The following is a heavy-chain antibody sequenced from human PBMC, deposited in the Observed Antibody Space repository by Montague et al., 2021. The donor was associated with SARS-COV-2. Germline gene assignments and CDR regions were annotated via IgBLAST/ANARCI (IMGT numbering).Heavy chain of an antibody. CDR3: ARLGDSGAYGAPGGY. CDR1: GFLFDDYG. D-gene: IGHD3-22*01. J-gene: IGHJ4*02. Sequence: SLSFSASGFLFDDYGMNWVRQAPGKGLEWVSGINWNGDTTRYADSLRGRFTISRDNAKQSLYLQMNSLRVDDTAFYYCARLGDSGAYGAPGGYWGRGTLVTVSS. CDR2: INWNGDTT. V-gene: IGHV3-20*03.